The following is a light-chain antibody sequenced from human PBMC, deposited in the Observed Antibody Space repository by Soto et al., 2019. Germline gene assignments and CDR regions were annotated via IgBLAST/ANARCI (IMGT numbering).Light chain of an antibody. J-gene: IGKJ3*01. CDR2: WAT. Sequence: DIVLTQSPEFIAASLGASATMNSKSSQSIFDRSYDKKYLARYQQKPGQPPKLLICWATARESGVPDRFSGSGSETDFTLTISSVQVEDAAVYYCQQYYSLPLTFGPGTKVHI. V-gene: IGKV4-1*01. CDR3: QQYYSLPLT. CDR1: QSIFDRSYDKKY.